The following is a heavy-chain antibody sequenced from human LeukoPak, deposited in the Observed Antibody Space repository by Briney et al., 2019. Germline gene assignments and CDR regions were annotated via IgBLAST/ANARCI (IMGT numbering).Heavy chain of an antibody. J-gene: IGHJ4*02. V-gene: IGHV3-30*02. CDR3: ATAGQWRFDS. CDR1: EFTFTTYG. D-gene: IGHD6-19*01. Sequence: GGSLTLSCAASEFTFTTYGMHWVRQAPGKGLEWVAFIYYDGSNIYYADYVKGRFTISRDISKNTLYLQMDSLRAEDTAIYYCATAGQWRFDSWGLGTLVTVSS. CDR2: IYYDGSNI.